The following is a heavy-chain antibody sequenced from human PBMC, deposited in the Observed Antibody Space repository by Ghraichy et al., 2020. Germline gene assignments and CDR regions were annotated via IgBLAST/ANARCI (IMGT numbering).Heavy chain of an antibody. D-gene: IGHD6-13*01. CDR2: ISSSGGST. J-gene: IGHJ6*02. Sequence: GESLNISCAASGFTFSNYAIHWVRQAPGKGLECVSGISSSGGSTYYADSVKGRFTISRDNSKNTLYLQMGSLRDEDMAVYYCARGRLAAAGTGKPFYYGMDVWGLGTTVTVSS. CDR3: ARGRLAAAGTGKPFYYGMDV. CDR1: GFTFSNYA. V-gene: IGHV3-64*02.